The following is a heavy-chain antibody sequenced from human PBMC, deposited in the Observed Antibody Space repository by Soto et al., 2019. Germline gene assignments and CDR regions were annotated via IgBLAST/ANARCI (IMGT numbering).Heavy chain of an antibody. J-gene: IGHJ5*02. CDR1: GGSFSGYY. Sequence: VQLQQWGAGLLKPSETLSLTCAVYGGSFSGYYWRWIRQHPGKGLEWIGEINHSGSTNYNPSLKSRVTISVDTSKNQFYLKLSSVNAADTAVYYCARGPSMGWFDPWGQGTLVTVSS. V-gene: IGHV4-34*01. CDR3: ARGPSMGWFDP. CDR2: INHSGST. D-gene: IGHD3-10*01.